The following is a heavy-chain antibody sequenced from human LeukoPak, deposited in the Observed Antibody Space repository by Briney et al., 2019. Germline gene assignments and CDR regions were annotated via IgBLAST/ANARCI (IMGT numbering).Heavy chain of an antibody. D-gene: IGHD7-27*01. V-gene: IGHV4-59*01. CDR1: GGSISSYY. CDR3: ARVNWDYYYYMDV. Sequence: KPSETLSLTCTVSGGSISSYYWSWIRQPPGKGLEWIGYIYYSGSTNYNPSLKSRVTISVDTSKNQFSLKLSSVTAADTAVYYCARVNWDYYYYMDVWGKGTTVTVSS. CDR2: IYYSGST. J-gene: IGHJ6*03.